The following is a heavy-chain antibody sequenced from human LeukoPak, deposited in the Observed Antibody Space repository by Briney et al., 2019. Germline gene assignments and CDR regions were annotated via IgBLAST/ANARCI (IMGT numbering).Heavy chain of an antibody. J-gene: IGHJ4*02. D-gene: IGHD6-19*01. V-gene: IGHV1-18*04. CDR3: ARGLEGWLVDY. CDR2: ISAYNGNT. CDR1: GYTFTGYY. Sequence: GASVKVSCKASGYTFTGYYMHWVRQAPGQGLEWMGWISAYNGNTNYAQKLQGRVTMTTDTSTSTAYMELRSLRSDDTAVYYCARGLEGWLVDYWGQGTLVTVSS.